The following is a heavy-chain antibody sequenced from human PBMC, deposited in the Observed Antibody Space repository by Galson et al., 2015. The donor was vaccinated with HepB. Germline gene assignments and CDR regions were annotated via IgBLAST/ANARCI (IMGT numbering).Heavy chain of an antibody. CDR2: IKSKTDGGTT. V-gene: IGHV3-15*07. CDR3: TTDLMIPPLYYYYGMDV. Sequence: SLRLSCAASGFTFSNAWMNWVRQAPGKGLEWVGRIKSKTDGGTTDYAAPVKGRFTISRDDSKNTLYLQMNSLKTEDTAVYYCTTDLMIPPLYYYYGMDVWGQGTTVTVSS. D-gene: IGHD2-8*01. CDR1: GFTFSNAW. J-gene: IGHJ6*02.